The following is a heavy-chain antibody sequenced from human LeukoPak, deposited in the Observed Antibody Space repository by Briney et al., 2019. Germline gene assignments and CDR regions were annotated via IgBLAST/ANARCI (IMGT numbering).Heavy chain of an antibody. D-gene: IGHD5-12*01. V-gene: IGHV3-30*18. CDR3: GKGVYRGYVIRGGGTDY. J-gene: IGHJ4*02. CDR1: GFTFSSYG. CDR2: ISYDGSNK. Sequence: PGRSLRLSCAASGFTFSSYGMHWVRQAPGKGLEWVAVISYDGSNKYYADSVKGRFTISRDNSKNTLYLQMNSLRAEDTAVYYCGKGVYRGYVIRGGGTDYWGQGTLVTVSS.